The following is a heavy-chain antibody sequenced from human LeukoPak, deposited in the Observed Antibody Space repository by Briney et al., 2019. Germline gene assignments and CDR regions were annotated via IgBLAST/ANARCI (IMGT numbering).Heavy chain of an antibody. Sequence: GGSLRLSCAASGFTFSSYWMHWVRHAPGQGLVWVSRINSDGSSTSYADSVKGRFTISRDNAKNTLYLQMNSLRAEDTAVYYCARDSPNYDSSGYDPWYFDLWGRGTLVTVSS. J-gene: IGHJ2*01. CDR2: INSDGSST. D-gene: IGHD3-22*01. CDR3: ARDSPNYDSSGYDPWYFDL. CDR1: GFTFSSYW. V-gene: IGHV3-74*01.